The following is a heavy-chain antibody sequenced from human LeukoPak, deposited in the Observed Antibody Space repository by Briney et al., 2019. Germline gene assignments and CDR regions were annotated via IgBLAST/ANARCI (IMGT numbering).Heavy chain of an antibody. CDR2: ISWNRGSI. V-gene: IGHV3-9*01. CDR3: TKDSDYYGMDV. J-gene: IGHJ6*02. CDR1: GFTFDDYA. Sequence: PGGSLRLSCAASGFTFDDYAMHWVRQAPGKGLEWVSGISWNRGSIGYADSVKGRFTISRDNAKNSLYLQMNSLRAEDTALYYCTKDSDYYGMDVWGQGTTVTVSS.